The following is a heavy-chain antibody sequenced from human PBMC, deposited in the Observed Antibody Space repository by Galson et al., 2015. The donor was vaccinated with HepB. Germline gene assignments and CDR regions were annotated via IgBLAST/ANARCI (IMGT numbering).Heavy chain of an antibody. Sequence: SLRLSCAASGFTFSSYAMHWVRQAPGKGLEWVAVISYDGSNKYYADSVKGRFTISRDNSKNTLYLQMNSLRAEDTAVYYCARAGEGVVPAARDYYYYYMDVWGKGTTVTVSS. V-gene: IGHV3-30-3*01. CDR2: ISYDGSNK. J-gene: IGHJ6*03. D-gene: IGHD2-2*01. CDR3: ARAGEGVVPAARDYYYYYMDV. CDR1: GFTFSSYA.